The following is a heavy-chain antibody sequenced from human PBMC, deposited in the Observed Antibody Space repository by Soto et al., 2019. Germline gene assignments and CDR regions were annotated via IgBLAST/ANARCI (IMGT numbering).Heavy chain of an antibody. CDR1: GGSISSYY. J-gene: IGHJ4*02. CDR2: IYYSGST. CDR3: ARQDYYDSSGYSEYYFDY. D-gene: IGHD3-22*01. Sequence: SETLSLTCTVSGGSISSYYWSWIRQPPGKGLEWIGYIYYSGSTNYNPSLKSRVTISVDTSKNQFSLKLSSVTAADTAVYYCARQDYYDSSGYSEYYFDYWGQGTLVTVSS. V-gene: IGHV4-59*01.